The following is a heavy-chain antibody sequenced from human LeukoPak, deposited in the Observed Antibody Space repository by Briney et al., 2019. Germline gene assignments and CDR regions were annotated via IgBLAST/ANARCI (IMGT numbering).Heavy chain of an antibody. V-gene: IGHV3-30*18. CDR1: GFTFSSYG. Sequence: GGSLRLSCAASGFTFSSYGMHWVRQAPGKGLEWVAVISYDGSNKYYADSVKGRFTISRDNSKNTLYLQMNSLRAEDTAVYYCAKDGLGYSYGWYYFDYWGQGTLVTVSS. D-gene: IGHD5-18*01. CDR2: ISYDGSNK. CDR3: AKDGLGYSYGWYYFDY. J-gene: IGHJ4*02.